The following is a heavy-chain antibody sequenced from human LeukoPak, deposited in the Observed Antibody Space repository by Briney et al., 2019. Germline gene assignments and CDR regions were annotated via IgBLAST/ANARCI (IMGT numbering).Heavy chain of an antibody. Sequence: SETLSLTCAVSGYSISSGYCWGWIRQPPGKGLEWIGSIYHSGSTYYNPSLKSRVTISVDTSKNQFSLKLSSVTAADTAVYYCARDDPYYYGSGSHYGPAVSGGRWFDPWGQGTLVTVSS. J-gene: IGHJ5*02. D-gene: IGHD3-10*01. CDR1: GYSISSGYC. CDR2: IYHSGST. V-gene: IGHV4-38-2*02. CDR3: ARDDPYYYGSGSHYGPAVSGGRWFDP.